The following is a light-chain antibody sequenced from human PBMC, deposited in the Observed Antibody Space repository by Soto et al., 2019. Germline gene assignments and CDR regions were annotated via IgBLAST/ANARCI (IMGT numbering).Light chain of an antibody. J-gene: IGKJ5*01. V-gene: IGKV3-20*01. CDR2: GAS. Sequence: EIVLTQSPATLSVSPGEGATLSCRASQSVGSLLAWYQQKPGQAPRLLIYGASSRATGIPDRFSGSGSGTDFTLTISRLEPEDFAVYYCQQYGSSPMYTFGQGTRLEIK. CDR3: QQYGSSPMYT. CDR1: QSVGSL.